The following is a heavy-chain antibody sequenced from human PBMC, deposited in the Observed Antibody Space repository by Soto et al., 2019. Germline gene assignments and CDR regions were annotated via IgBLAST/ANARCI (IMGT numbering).Heavy chain of an antibody. CDR2: ISSTTNYI. Sequence: EVQLVESRGGLVKPGGSLRLSCAASGFTFTRYSMNWVRQAPGKGLEWVSSISSTTNYIYYGDSMKGRTTITEDNAKLSVYLETNLLRDEDTAVYYCARESEDLTTTFDYRGAGTLGTAAS. J-gene: IGHJ4*01. D-gene: IGHD1-26*01. CDR1: GFTFTRYS. CDR3: ARESEDLTTTFDY. V-gene: IGHV3-21*06.